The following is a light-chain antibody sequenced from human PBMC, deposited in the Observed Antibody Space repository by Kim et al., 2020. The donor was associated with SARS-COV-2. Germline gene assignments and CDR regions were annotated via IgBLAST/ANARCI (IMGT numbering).Light chain of an antibody. Sequence: EIVLAQSPATLSLSPGERATLSCRASQSVGNYLAWYQQKPGQAPRLLIYDASSRATGIPARFSGSDSGTDFTLTIDGLAPEDFALYYCQQRSSWPIFTFGPGTKVDIK. J-gene: IGKJ3*01. CDR3: QQRSSWPIFT. CDR1: QSVGNY. CDR2: DAS. V-gene: IGKV3-11*01.